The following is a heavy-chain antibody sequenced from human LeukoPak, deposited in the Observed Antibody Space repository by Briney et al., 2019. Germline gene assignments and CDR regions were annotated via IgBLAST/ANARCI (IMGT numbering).Heavy chain of an antibody. CDR2: IYYSGST. CDR1: GGSISSYY. Sequence: NPSETLSLTCTVSGGSISSYYWSWTRQPPGKGLEWIGYIYYSGSTNYNPSLKSRVTISVDTSKNQFSLKLSSVTAADTAVYYCARLTAYYYMDVWGKGTTVTVSS. CDR3: ARLTAYYYMDV. J-gene: IGHJ6*03. V-gene: IGHV4-59*01. D-gene: IGHD5-18*01.